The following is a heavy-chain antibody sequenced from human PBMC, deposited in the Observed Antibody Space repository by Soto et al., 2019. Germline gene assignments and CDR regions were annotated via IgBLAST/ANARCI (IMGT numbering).Heavy chain of an antibody. CDR3: ARVVGLEDSYGMDV. CDR2: INPNSGGT. CDR1: GYTFTGYY. V-gene: IGHV1-2*02. J-gene: IGHJ6*02. Sequence: GASVKVSCKASGYTFTGYYMHWVRQAPGQGLEWMGWINPNSGGTNYAQKFQGRVTMTRDTSISTAYMELSRLRSDDTAVYYCARVVGLEDSYGMDVWGQGTTVTVSS. D-gene: IGHD6-19*01.